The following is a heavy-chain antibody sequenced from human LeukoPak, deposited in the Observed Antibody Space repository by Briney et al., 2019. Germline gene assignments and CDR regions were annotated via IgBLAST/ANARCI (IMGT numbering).Heavy chain of an antibody. CDR1: GFTFSSYG. Sequence: GGSLRLSCAASGFTFSSYGMHWVRQAPGKGLEWVAFIRYDGSNKYYADSVKGRFTISRDNSKNPLYLQMNSLRAEDTAVYYCARHGAVDPATLRYYYYYYMDVWGKGTTVTVSS. D-gene: IGHD5-18*01. CDR2: IRYDGSNK. J-gene: IGHJ6*03. V-gene: IGHV3-30*02. CDR3: ARHGAVDPATLRYYYYYYMDV.